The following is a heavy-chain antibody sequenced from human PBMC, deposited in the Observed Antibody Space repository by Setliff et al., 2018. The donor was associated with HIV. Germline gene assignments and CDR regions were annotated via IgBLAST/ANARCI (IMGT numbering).Heavy chain of an antibody. Sequence: ASETLSLTCAVSGFSISSGFFWGWVRQPPGKGLEWIGSIYQSGTTYYNPALKSRVAISVDTSKNQFSLRLTSVTAADTAVYFCARVETTVTSRLDYWGQGTLVTVSS. V-gene: IGHV4-38-2*01. CDR2: IYQSGTT. J-gene: IGHJ4*02. CDR3: ARVETTVTSRLDY. CDR1: GFSISSGFF. D-gene: IGHD4-17*01.